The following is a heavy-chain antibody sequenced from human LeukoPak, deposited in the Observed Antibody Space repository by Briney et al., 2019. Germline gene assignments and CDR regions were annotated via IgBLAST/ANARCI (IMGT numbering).Heavy chain of an antibody. V-gene: IGHV3-7*01. CDR3: STNNPYLYDY. J-gene: IGHJ4*02. CDR2: IKQDGSEK. D-gene: IGHD2-8*01. CDR1: GFTFSSYW. Sequence: PGGSLRLSCAASGFTFSSYWMSWVRQAPGKGLEWVASIKQDGSEKYYVDSVKGRFTISRDNAKNSLYLQMNSLRAEDTAVYYCSTNNPYLYDYWGQGTLVTVSS.